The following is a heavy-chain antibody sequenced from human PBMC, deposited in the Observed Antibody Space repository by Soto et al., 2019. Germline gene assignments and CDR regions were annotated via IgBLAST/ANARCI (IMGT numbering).Heavy chain of an antibody. V-gene: IGHV2-5*01. D-gene: IGHD6-6*01. CDR2: IYWNDDK. Sequence: QITLKGSGPTLVKPTQTLTLTCSLSGISLSTSGVGLGWIRQPPGKALEWLALIYWNDDKHYSPSLKSRLTITKDTSKNQAVLTMPNMDPVDTATYFCARGLASLPVFAFDIWGQGTMVTVSS. CDR3: ARGLASLPVFAFDI. CDR1: GISLSTSGVG. J-gene: IGHJ3*02.